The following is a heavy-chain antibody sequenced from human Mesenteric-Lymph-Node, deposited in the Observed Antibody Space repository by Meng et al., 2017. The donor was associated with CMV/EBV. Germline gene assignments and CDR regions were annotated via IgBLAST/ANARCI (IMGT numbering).Heavy chain of an antibody. J-gene: IGHJ4*02. CDR2: IYYSGST. V-gene: IGHV4-59*01. CDR1: GGSISSYY. CDR3: ARQLSYSSSSSYFDY. D-gene: IGHD6-6*01. Sequence: SETLSLTCTVSGGSISSYYWSWIRQPPGKGLEWIGYIYYSGSTNYNPSLKSRVTISVDTSKNQFSLKLSSVTAADTAVYYCARQLSYSSSSSYFDYWGQGTLVTVSS.